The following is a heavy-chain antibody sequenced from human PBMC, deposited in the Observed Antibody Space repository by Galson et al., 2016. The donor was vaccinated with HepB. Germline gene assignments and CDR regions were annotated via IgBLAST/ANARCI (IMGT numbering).Heavy chain of an antibody. CDR2: INWNGGST. Sequence: SLRLSCAASGFTFDDYGMSWVRQAPGKGLEWVSGINWNGGSTGYADSVKGRFTVSRDNAKNSLYLQMSNLRAEDTALSHCARVSRTRPGFFDLWGRGTLVTVSS. V-gene: IGHV3-20*01. J-gene: IGHJ2*01. CDR3: ARVSRTRPGFFDL. D-gene: IGHD2-2*01. CDR1: GFTFDDYG.